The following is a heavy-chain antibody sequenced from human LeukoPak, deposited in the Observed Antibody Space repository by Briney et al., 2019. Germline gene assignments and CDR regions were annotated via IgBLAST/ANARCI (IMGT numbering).Heavy chain of an antibody. CDR1: GFTFSSYA. CDR3: AKAGSSSWYPNWFDP. D-gene: IGHD6-13*01. J-gene: IGHJ5*02. V-gene: IGHV3-23*01. Sequence: QPGGSLRLSCAASGFTFSSYAMSWVRQAPGKGLEWVSAISGSGGSTYYADSVKGRFTISRDNPKNTLYLQMNSLRAEDTAVYYCAKAGSSSWYPNWFDPWGQGTLVTVSS. CDR2: ISGSGGST.